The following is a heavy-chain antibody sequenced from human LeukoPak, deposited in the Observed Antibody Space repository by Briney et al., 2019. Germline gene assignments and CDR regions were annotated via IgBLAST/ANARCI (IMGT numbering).Heavy chain of an antibody. J-gene: IGHJ4*02. D-gene: IGHD3-22*01. CDR2: IRNKANSYTT. Sequence: GGSLRLSCAASGFIFSDHYMDWVRQAPGKGLEWVARIRNKANSYTTEYAASVKGRFSISRDDSTNSLFLQMNSLTTEDTAIYYCSRYYYDGSDNRAFDYWGQGTLVTVSS. V-gene: IGHV3-72*01. CDR3: SRYYYDGSDNRAFDY. CDR1: GFIFSDHY.